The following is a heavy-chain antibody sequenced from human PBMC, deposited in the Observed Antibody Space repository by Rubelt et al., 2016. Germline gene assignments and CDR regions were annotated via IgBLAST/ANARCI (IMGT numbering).Heavy chain of an antibody. CDR1: GFTFRSYA. D-gene: IGHD4-17*01. CDR3: GRDPNGDYVGAFDF. Sequence: PGGSLRLSCAASGFTFRSYAMTWVRQAPGKGLELVSSIRGSGGGTSYADSVKGRFTISRDNVKNTLYLHMNSLRAEDTGVYYCGRDPNGDYVGAFDFWGQGTMVTVSS. V-gene: IGHV3-23*01. J-gene: IGHJ3*01. CDR2: IRGSGGGT.